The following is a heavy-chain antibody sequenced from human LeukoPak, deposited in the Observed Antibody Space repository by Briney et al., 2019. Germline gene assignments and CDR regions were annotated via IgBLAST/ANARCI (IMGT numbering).Heavy chain of an antibody. D-gene: IGHD3-10*01. J-gene: IGHJ4*02. CDR1: GYTFTSYG. CDR3: ARDFRRFGELLLFDS. CDR2: ISAYNGNT. Sequence: ASVKVSCKASGYTFTSYGISWVRQAPGQGLEWMGWISAYNGNTNDAQKFQDRVTMTTDTSTSTAYMELRSLRSDDTAMYYCARDFRRFGELLLFDSWGQGTLVTVSS. V-gene: IGHV1-18*01.